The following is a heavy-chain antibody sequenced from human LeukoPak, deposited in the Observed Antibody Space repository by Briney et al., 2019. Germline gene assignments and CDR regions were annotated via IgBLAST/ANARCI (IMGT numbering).Heavy chain of an antibody. V-gene: IGHV4-38-2*01. D-gene: IGHD3-22*01. CDR3: ARRRYYDGSGYLE. Sequence: PSETLSLTCAVSGYSISKAYYWDWIRQPPGKGLEWIGTIYYSGRTYYSPSLKSRVTMSVDPSNNQFSLNLRSVTAADTAVYYCARRRYYDGSGYLEWGQGTLLSVSS. CDR2: IYYSGRT. CDR1: GYSISKAYY. J-gene: IGHJ1*01.